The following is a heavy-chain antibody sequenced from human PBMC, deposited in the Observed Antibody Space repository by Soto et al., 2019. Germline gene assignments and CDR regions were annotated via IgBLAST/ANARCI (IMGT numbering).Heavy chain of an antibody. CDR2: IRDGGSSK. Sequence: GGSLRLSCAASGFTFSSYAMSWVRQAPGKGLEWVAAIRDGGSSKYYADSVKGRFTISRDNSKNTLYLQMNSLRAEDTAVYYCAKVPAYYYDSSGYYFFVWGQGTLVTVSS. CDR1: GFTFSSYA. V-gene: IGHV3-23*01. D-gene: IGHD3-22*01. CDR3: AKVPAYYYDSSGYYFFV. J-gene: IGHJ4*02.